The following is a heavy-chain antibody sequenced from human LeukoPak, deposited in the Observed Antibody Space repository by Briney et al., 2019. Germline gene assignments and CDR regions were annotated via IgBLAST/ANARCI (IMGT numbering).Heavy chain of an antibody. CDR3: AKGGGPYHLPTDY. CDR1: GFTFIIYD. D-gene: IGHD2-2*01. J-gene: IGHJ4*02. Sequence: GGSLRLSCAASGFTFIIYDMSWVRQGPGKGLEWVSAITSACNTHYADSVKGRFTISRDSSKNTLYLQTNSLRSDDTAVYYCAKGGGPYHLPTDYWGQGTMVTVAS. V-gene: IGHV3-23*01. CDR2: ITSACNT.